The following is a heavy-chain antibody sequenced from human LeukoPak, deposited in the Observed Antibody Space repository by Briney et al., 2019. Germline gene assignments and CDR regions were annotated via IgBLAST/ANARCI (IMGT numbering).Heavy chain of an antibody. CDR1: GGSIYGFY. J-gene: IGHJ6*04. Sequence: SETLSLTCTVSGGSIYGFYWSWIRQFPEKGLGWIGYVYFSGSTNYNPSLESRVTISINTSKNQFSLKLSSVTAADTAVYYCARGYGRQTNSGMDVWGKGSTVTVSA. CDR2: VYFSGST. D-gene: IGHD5-18*01. CDR3: ARGYGRQTNSGMDV. V-gene: IGHV4-59*01.